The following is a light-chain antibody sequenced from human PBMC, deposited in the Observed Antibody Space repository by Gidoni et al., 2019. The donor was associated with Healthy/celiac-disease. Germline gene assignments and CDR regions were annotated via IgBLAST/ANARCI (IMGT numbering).Light chain of an antibody. CDR2: KDS. CDR1: ALPKQY. J-gene: IGLJ3*02. CDR3: QSADSSVTWV. V-gene: IGLV3-25*03. Sequence: SYELTQPPSVSVSPGQTARITCSGDALPKQYAYWYQQQPGQAPVLVIYKDSESPSGIPERFSGSSSGTTVPLTISGVQAEDESDYYCQSADSSVTWVFGGGTKLTVL.